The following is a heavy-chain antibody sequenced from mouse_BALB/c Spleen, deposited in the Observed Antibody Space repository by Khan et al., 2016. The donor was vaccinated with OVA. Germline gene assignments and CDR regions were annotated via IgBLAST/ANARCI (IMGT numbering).Heavy chain of an antibody. J-gene: IGHJ3*01. Sequence: VQLQQSGAEPVKPGASLNLSCKASGYAFTSYWMHWVKQRPGQGLEWIGYINPSNGRTDQNEKFKRKATLTVDKSSSTVYMQLSSLTSEDSAVXYCGRGGYGSLAYWGQGTLVTVSA. CDR1: GYAFTSYW. CDR2: INPSNGRT. V-gene: IGHV1S81*02. CDR3: GRGGYGSLAY. D-gene: IGHD2-10*02.